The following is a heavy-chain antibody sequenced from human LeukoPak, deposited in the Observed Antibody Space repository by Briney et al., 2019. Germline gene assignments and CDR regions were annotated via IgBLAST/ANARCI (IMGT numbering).Heavy chain of an antibody. J-gene: IGHJ4*02. CDR2: LSDTGTT. CDR3: ARHPYSGSPFDY. CDR1: GGSVSTISHF. Sequence: PSETLSLTCTVSGGSVSTISHFWDWVRQPPGKGLEWIVSLSDTGTTYYNPSLESRVTMSVDTSKNQFSLKLSSVTAADTAVYYCARHPYSGSPFDYWGQGTLVTVSS. V-gene: IGHV4-39*01. D-gene: IGHD1-26*01.